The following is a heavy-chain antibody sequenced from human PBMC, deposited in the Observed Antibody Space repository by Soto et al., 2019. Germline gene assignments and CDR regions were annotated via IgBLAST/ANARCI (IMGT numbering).Heavy chain of an antibody. Sequence: SETLSLTCAVSGGSISSSNWWSWVRQPPGKGLEWIGEIYHSGSTNYNPSLKSRVTISVDKSKNQFSLKLSSVTAADTAVYYCARGTYYDFWSGYYYYGMDVWGQGTTVTVSS. D-gene: IGHD3-3*01. V-gene: IGHV4-4*02. CDR3: ARGTYYDFWSGYYYYGMDV. CDR1: GGSISSSNW. J-gene: IGHJ6*02. CDR2: IYHSGST.